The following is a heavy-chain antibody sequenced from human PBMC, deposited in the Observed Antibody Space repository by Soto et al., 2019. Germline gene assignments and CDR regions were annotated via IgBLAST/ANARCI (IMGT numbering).Heavy chain of an antibody. CDR3: ARGHCTSTSCYPSDY. Sequence: SETLSLTCTVSGGSISNYYWSWIRQPAGKGLEWIGRIYTSGSTDYNPSLKSRVTMSVDTSKNQFSLRLSSVTAADTAAYYCARGHCTSTSCYPSDYWGQGALVTVSS. CDR1: GGSISNYY. J-gene: IGHJ4*02. CDR2: IYTSGST. V-gene: IGHV4-4*07. D-gene: IGHD2-2*01.